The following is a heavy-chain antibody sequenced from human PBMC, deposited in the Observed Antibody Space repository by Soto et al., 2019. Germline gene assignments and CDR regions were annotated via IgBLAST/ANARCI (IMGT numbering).Heavy chain of an antibody. CDR1: GYSFTSYW. Sequence: PGESLKISCKASGYSFTSYWIGWVRQIPGKGLEWMGVIYPGDSDTRYSPSFQGQVTISADKSISTAYLQWSSLKASDTAVYFCARHNEAVAATYWGQGTLLTVSS. V-gene: IGHV5-51*01. J-gene: IGHJ4*02. CDR3: ARHNEAVAATY. CDR2: IYPGDSDT. D-gene: IGHD6-19*01.